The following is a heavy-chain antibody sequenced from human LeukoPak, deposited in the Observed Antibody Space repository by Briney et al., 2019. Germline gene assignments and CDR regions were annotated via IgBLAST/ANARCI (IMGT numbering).Heavy chain of an antibody. J-gene: IGHJ4*02. D-gene: IGHD6-19*01. CDR3: ARGPPGDIAVAGPFDY. V-gene: IGHV3-30-3*01. Sequence: GRSLILSCAASGFTFSSNGMHWVRQAPGKGLDWVAVISYDGSNKYYADSVKGRFTISRDNSKNTLYLQMNSLRAEDTAVYYCARGPPGDIAVAGPFDYWGQGTLVTVSS. CDR1: GFTFSSNG. CDR2: ISYDGSNK.